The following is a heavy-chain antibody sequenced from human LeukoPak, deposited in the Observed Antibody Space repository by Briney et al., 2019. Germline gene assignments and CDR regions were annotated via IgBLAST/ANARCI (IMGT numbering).Heavy chain of an antibody. D-gene: IGHD2-2*01. CDR3: ARCGGTHCGSTSSFDY. CDR2: ISGSGGNT. CDR1: GFTFSSYA. V-gene: IGHV3-23*01. Sequence: GGSLRLSCAASGFTFSSYAMSWVRQAPGKGLEWVSVISGSGGNTYYADSVKGRFTISRDNSKNTLYLQMSGLRAEDTAVYYCARCGGTHCGSTSSFDYWGRGTLVTVSS. J-gene: IGHJ4*02.